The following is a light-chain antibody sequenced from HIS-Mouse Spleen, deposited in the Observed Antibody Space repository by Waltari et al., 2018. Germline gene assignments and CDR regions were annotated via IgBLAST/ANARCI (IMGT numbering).Light chain of an antibody. V-gene: IGLV3-10*01. CDR2: EES. Sequence: SYELTQPPSVSVSPGQTARITCFGDALPKKYAYWYQQKLGQAPVLVIYEESKRPSGIPEGFSVCGSGTMATLTISGAQVEDEADYYCYSTDSSGNHRVFGGGPKLTVL. J-gene: IGLJ2*01. CDR1: ALPKKY. CDR3: YSTDSSGNHRV.